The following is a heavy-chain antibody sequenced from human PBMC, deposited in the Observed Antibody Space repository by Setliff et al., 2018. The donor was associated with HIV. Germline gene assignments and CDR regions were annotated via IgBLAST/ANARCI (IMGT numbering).Heavy chain of an antibody. CDR3: AKTLVVVASPLDF. CDR1: GFSFSNYA. V-gene: IGHV3-23*01. Sequence: GGSLRLSCAAPGFSFSNYAMSWVRQAPGKGLEWVSSVIRGGHNTFYADSVKGRFTISRDNSKDTLYLQMSGLTAEDTAIYYCAKTLVVVASPLDFWGQGTLVTVSS. D-gene: IGHD2-15*01. J-gene: IGHJ4*02. CDR2: VIRGGHNT.